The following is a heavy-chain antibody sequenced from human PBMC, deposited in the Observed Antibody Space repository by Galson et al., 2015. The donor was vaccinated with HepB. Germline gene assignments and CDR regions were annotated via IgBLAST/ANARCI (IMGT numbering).Heavy chain of an antibody. J-gene: IGHJ4*02. CDR3: ARDLPAAIRRAQHYADDFDY. CDR1: GFTFSSYS. Sequence: SLRLSCAASGFTFSSYSMNWVRQAPGKVLEWVSSISSSSSYIYYADSVKGRFTISRDNAKNSLYLQMNSLRAEDTAVYYCARDLPAAIRRAQHYADDFDYWGQGTLVTVSS. CDR2: ISSSSSYI. D-gene: IGHD2-2*01. V-gene: IGHV3-21*01.